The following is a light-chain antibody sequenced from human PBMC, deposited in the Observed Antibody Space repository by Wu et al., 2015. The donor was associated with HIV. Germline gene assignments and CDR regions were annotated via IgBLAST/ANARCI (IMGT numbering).Light chain of an antibody. CDR3: QQYGGSSTT. Sequence: EVVLTQSPATLSLSPGDRATVSCRASQSVGPYVAWFQQKPGQAPRLLIYDASTRATGIPARFSGSGSGTEFTLTISRLETDDLAIYHCQQYGGSSTTFGQGTRLEIK. CDR2: DAS. V-gene: IGKV3-11*01. CDR1: QSVGPY. J-gene: IGKJ5*01.